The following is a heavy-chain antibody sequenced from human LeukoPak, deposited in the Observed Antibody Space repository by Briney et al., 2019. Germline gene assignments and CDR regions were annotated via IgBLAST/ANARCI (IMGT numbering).Heavy chain of an antibody. Sequence: PGGSLKLSCAASGFTFSSYGMHWVRQAPGKGLEWVAFIRYDGSNKYYADSVKGRFTISRDNSKNTLYLQMNSLRAEDTAVYYCAKGHYYNILTSYCVRRGLDYWGQGTLVTVSS. CDR2: IRYDGSNK. V-gene: IGHV3-30*02. D-gene: IGHD3-9*01. CDR1: GFTFSSYG. J-gene: IGHJ4*02. CDR3: AKGHYYNILTSYCVRRGLDY.